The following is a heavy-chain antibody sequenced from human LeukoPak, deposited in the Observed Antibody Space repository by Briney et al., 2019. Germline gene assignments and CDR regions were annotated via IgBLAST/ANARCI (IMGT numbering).Heavy chain of an antibody. CDR3: ARRGYSSSWYYFDY. J-gene: IGHJ4*02. CDR2: IYYSGST. Sequence: PSETLSLTCTVSGGSISSYYWSWIRQPPGKGLEWIGYIYYSGSTNYNPSLKRRVTISVDTSKNQFSLKLSSVTAADTAAYYCARRGYSSSWYYFDYWGQGTLVTVSS. D-gene: IGHD6-13*01. CDR1: GGSISSYY. V-gene: IGHV4-59*08.